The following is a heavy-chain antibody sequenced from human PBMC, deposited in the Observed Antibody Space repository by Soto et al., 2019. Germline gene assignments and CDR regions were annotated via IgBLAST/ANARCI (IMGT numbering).Heavy chain of an antibody. Sequence: SETLSLTCTVSGGSISSYYWSWFWQPPGKGLECIGYIYYSGSTNYNPSLKSRVTISVDTSKNQFSLKLGSVTAADTAVYYCARVWGGAFDIWGQGTMVT. CDR1: GGSISSYY. CDR2: IYYSGST. CDR3: ARVWGGAFDI. D-gene: IGHD3-10*01. V-gene: IGHV4-59*01. J-gene: IGHJ3*02.